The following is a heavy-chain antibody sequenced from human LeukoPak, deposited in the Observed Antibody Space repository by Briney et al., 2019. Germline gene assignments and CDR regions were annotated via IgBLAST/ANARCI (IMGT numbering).Heavy chain of an antibody. D-gene: IGHD1-26*01. CDR2: IYPGDSDA. CDR1: GYRLTDNW. J-gene: IGHJ4*02. V-gene: IGHV5-51*01. Sequence: GESLKISCKISGYRLTDNWIGWVRQVPGKGLKWMGIIYPGDSDARYSPSFQGQVTISADKSISTAYLQWSSLKASDTAMYYCARRRDLYSGSYYTFDYWGQGTLVTVSS. CDR3: ARRRDLYSGSYYTFDY.